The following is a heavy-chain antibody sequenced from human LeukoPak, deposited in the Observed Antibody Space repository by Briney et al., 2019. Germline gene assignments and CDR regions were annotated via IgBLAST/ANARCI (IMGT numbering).Heavy chain of an antibody. CDR2: ISDYNGDT. D-gene: IGHD3-22*01. CDR3: ARRAAITMTYGMDV. CDR1: GYTFSSYG. J-gene: IGHJ6*02. V-gene: IGHV1-18*01. Sequence: ASVKVSCKASGYTFSSYGISWVRQAPGQGLEWMGWISDYNGDTSYAQNLQGRVTMTTDTSTSTAYMELRSLRSDDTAVYYCARRAAITMTYGMDVWGQGTTVTVSS.